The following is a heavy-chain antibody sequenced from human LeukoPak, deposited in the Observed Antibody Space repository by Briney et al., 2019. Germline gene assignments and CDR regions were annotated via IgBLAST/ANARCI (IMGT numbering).Heavy chain of an antibody. Sequence: PGGSLRLSCAASGFTFSNYGMHWVRQAPGKGLEWVAVIWYDGSNKYYADSVKGRFTLSRDNSKNTLFLQMNSYRSEDTAVYFCASDLTQLALFDYWGQGTLVTVSS. CDR3: ASDLTQLALFDY. CDR1: GFTFSNYG. CDR2: IWYDGSNK. V-gene: IGHV3-33*01. J-gene: IGHJ4*02. D-gene: IGHD6-13*01.